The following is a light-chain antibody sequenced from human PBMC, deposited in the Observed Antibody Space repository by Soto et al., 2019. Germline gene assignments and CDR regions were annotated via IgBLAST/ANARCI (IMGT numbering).Light chain of an antibody. CDR3: CSSAPESTYV. Sequence: QSVLSRPASGSGSPGQSITISCNGTSSDVGAYNAVSWYQQHPDRAPQLIIFKGTQRPSGVSTRFSGSTSGNAAFLTVSGLRADDEADYFCCSSAPESTYVFGTGTKVNAL. V-gene: IGLV2-23*01. CDR2: KGT. CDR1: SSDVGAYNA. J-gene: IGLJ1*01.